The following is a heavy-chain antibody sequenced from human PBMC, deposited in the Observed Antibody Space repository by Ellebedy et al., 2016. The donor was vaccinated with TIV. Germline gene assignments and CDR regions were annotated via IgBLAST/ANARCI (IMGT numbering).Heavy chain of an antibody. CDR1: GGSISSGSYY. J-gene: IGHJ5*02. CDR3: ARGHNWFDL. CDR2: ISSGGT. Sequence: SETLSLXCTVSGGSISSGSYYWSWVRQPAGKGLEWIGRISSGGTSYNPSLRSRVTMSVDTSKNQFSLRPTSVMAADAAVYYCARGHNWFDLWGQGTLVIVSS. V-gene: IGHV4-61*02.